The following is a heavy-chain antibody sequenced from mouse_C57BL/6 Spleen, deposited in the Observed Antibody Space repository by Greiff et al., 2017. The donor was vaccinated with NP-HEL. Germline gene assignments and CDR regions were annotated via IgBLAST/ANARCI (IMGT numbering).Heavy chain of an antibody. V-gene: IGHV3-6*01. CDR3: ARDDDYDEGWFDY. J-gene: IGHJ2*01. CDR2: ISYDGSN. CDR1: GYSITSGYY. Sequence: EVKVEESGPGLVKPSQSLSLTCSVTGYSITSGYYWNWIRQFPGNKLEWMGYISYDGSNNYNPSLKNRISITRDTSKNQFFLKLNSVTTEDTATYYCARDDDYDEGWFDYWGQGTTLTVSS. D-gene: IGHD2-4*01.